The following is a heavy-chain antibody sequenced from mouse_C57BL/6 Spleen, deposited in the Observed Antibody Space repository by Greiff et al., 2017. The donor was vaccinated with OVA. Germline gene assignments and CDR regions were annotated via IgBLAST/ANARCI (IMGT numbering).Heavy chain of an antibody. CDR2: ISNGGGST. CDR1: GFTFSDYY. Sequence: EVQVVESGGGLVQPGGSLKLSCAASGFTFSDYYMYWVRQTPEKRLAWVAYISNGGGSTYYPDTVKGRFPISRDNAKNTLSLQISRLKSEDTAMYYCAADGYYENFAYWGQGTLVTVSA. J-gene: IGHJ3*01. V-gene: IGHV5-12*01. D-gene: IGHD2-3*01. CDR3: AADGYYENFAY.